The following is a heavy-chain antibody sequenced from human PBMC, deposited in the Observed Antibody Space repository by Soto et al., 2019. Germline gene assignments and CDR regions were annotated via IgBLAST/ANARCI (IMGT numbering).Heavy chain of an antibody. CDR2: IIPIFGTA. Sequence: GXSVKVSCKASGGTFSSYAISWVRQAPGQGLEWMGGIIPIFGTANYAQKFQGRVTITADESTSTAYMELSSLRSEDTAVYYCARDQLGDYYDSSGYYDWGQGTLVTVSS. J-gene: IGHJ4*02. CDR1: GGTFSSYA. V-gene: IGHV1-69*13. D-gene: IGHD3-22*01. CDR3: ARDQLGDYYDSSGYYD.